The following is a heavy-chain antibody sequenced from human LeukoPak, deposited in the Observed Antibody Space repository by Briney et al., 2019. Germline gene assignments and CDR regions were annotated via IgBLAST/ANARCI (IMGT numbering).Heavy chain of an antibody. D-gene: IGHD1-14*01. CDR2: IYNSGSA. J-gene: IGHJ4*02. CDR3: ASGSGYFFDY. V-gene: IGHV4-39*01. CDR1: GVSIRGDTYY. Sequence: SETLSLTCTVSGVSIRGDTYYWGWIRQPPGKGLEWIGTIYNSGSAHYNPSLKSRVTISVDTSKNQFSLKVSSVTAADTAVYYCASGSGYFFDYWGQGTLVTVSS.